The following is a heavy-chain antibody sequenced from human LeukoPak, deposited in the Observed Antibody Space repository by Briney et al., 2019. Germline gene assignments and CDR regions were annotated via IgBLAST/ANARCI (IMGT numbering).Heavy chain of an antibody. V-gene: IGHV3-9*01. CDR1: GFAFDDYA. Sequence: GRSLRLSCAASGFAFDDYAMHWVRQAPGKGLEWVSGISWNSGSIGYADSVKGRFTISRDNAKNSLYLQMNSLRAEDTALYYCAKDTQWGQGTLVTVSS. CDR2: ISWNSGSI. CDR3: AKDTQ. J-gene: IGHJ4*02.